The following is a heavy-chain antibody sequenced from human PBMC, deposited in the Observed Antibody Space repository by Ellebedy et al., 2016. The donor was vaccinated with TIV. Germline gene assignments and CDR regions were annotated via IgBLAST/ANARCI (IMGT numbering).Heavy chain of an antibody. CDR3: ARLKSDSSGYYQPY. V-gene: IGHV3-23*01. Sequence: GESLKISXAASGFTFSNFVMNWVRQAPGRGLEWLSDISGSGHNTDYADSVKGRFTSSRDNSKNTLYLQMNGLRAEDTAVYYCARLKSDSSGYYQPYWGQGTLVTVSS. CDR1: GFTFSNFV. D-gene: IGHD3-22*01. CDR2: ISGSGHNT. J-gene: IGHJ4*02.